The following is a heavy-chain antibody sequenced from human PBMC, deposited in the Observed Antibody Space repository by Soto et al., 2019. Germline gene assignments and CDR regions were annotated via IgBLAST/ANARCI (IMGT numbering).Heavy chain of an antibody. CDR3: TTVRYFDWLLSNNNWFAP. V-gene: IGHV3-15*07. CDR1: GFTFSNAW. J-gene: IGHJ5*02. D-gene: IGHD3-9*01. Sequence: PGGSLRLSCAASGFTFSNAWMNWVRQAPGKGLEWVGRIKSKTDGGTTDYAAPVKGRFTISRDDSKNTLYLQMNSLKTEDTAFYYFTTVRYFDWLLSNNNWFAPWGQGTLVTVSS. CDR2: IKSKTDGGTT.